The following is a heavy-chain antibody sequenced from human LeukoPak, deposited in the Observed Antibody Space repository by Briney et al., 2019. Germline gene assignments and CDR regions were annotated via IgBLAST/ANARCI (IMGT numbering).Heavy chain of an antibody. CDR3: ARVYSAILASSYNLDAFAI. Sequence: GGSLRLSCAASGFTFSSYGMHWVRQAPGKGLEWVAVICSDGSNKYYADSVKGRFTISRDNAKNALYLQMNSLRAEDTAVYYCARVYSAILASSYNLDAFAIWGEGKTVTASS. D-gene: IGHD3-9*01. V-gene: IGHV3-30*03. CDR2: ICSDGSNK. CDR1: GFTFSSYG. J-gene: IGHJ3*02.